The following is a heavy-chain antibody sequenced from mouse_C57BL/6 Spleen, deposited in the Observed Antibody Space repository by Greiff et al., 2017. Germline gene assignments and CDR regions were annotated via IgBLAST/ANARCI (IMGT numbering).Heavy chain of an antibody. Sequence: EVKLQESGGGLVQPGGSLKLSCAASGFTFSDYYMYWVRQTPEKRLEWVAYISNGGGSTYYPDTVKGRFTISRDNAKNTLYLQMSRLKSEDTAMYYCARRGDGYYFDVWGTGTTVTVSS. CDR1: GFTFSDYY. D-gene: IGHD2-3*01. V-gene: IGHV5-12*01. CDR3: ARRGDGYYFDV. CDR2: ISNGGGST. J-gene: IGHJ1*03.